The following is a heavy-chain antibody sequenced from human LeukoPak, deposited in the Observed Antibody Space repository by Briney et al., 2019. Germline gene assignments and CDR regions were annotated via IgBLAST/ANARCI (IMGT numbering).Heavy chain of an antibody. CDR2: IKQDGSEK. CDR1: GFTFSSYW. CDR3: ARDGYYDTSGTSY. Sequence: GGSLRLSCAASGFTFSSYWMSWVRQAPGKGLEWVANIKQDGSEKYYVDSVKGRFTISRDNAKKSLYLQMNSLRVEDTAVYYCARDGYYDTSGTSYWGQGTLVTVSS. J-gene: IGHJ4*02. V-gene: IGHV3-7*01. D-gene: IGHD3-22*01.